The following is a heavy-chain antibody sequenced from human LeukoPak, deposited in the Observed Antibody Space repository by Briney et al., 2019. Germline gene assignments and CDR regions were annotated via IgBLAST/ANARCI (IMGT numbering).Heavy chain of an antibody. J-gene: IGHJ4*02. CDR1: GDSISSRSYY. CDR3: ARDRYCSGRSCYGPPDY. Sequence: SETLSLTCTVSGDSISSRSYYWGWIRQPPGKGLEWIGSIYYSEGTYYNPSLKSRVTISIDASKNQFSLKLNSVTAADTAVYYCARDRYCSGRSCYGPPDYWGQGVLVTVSS. V-gene: IGHV4-39*07. CDR2: IYYSEGT. D-gene: IGHD2-15*01.